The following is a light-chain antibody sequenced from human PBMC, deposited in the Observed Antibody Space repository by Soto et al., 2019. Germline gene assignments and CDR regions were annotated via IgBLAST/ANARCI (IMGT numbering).Light chain of an antibody. CDR3: LQDINYPWT. Sequence: DIQMTQSPSSVSASVGDRVTITCRASQCISSWLAWYQQKPGEAPKLLIYAASSLQSGVPSRFSGSGSGTDFTLAISSLQPEDSATYYCLQDINYPWTFGQGTKVDIK. J-gene: IGKJ1*01. CDR2: AAS. CDR1: QCISSW. V-gene: IGKV1-12*01.